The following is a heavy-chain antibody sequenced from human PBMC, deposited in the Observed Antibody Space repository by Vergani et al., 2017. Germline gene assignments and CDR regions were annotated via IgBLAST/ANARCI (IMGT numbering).Heavy chain of an antibody. Sequence: VQLVQSGAEVKKPGSSVKVSCKASGGTFSSYAISWVRQAPGQGLEWMGRIDPSDSYTNYSPSFQGHVTISADKSISTAYLQWSSLKASDTAMYYCARVGWSYYDSSGYYYAPGGWFDPWGQGTLVTVSS. CDR2: IDPSDSYT. D-gene: IGHD3-22*01. J-gene: IGHJ5*02. CDR3: ARVGWSYYDSSGYYYAPGGWFDP. CDR1: GGTFSSYA. V-gene: IGHV5-10-1*01.